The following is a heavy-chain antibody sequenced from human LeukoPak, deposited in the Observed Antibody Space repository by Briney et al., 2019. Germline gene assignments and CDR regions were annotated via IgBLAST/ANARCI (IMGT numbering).Heavy chain of an antibody. Sequence: GESLRIYCHAPGNIYGTHWIAWVRQMPGKGLQWMGIIYPDDSDTRYSPSFEGQVTISADKSPNTAYLQWSTLKSSARAIYSSARLHSAPNSYDLIWFDPWGQGTVVIVSS. J-gene: IGHJ5*02. D-gene: IGHD4-23*01. CDR2: IYPDDSDT. CDR1: GNIYGTHW. CDR3: ARLHSAPNSYDLIWFDP. V-gene: IGHV5-51*01.